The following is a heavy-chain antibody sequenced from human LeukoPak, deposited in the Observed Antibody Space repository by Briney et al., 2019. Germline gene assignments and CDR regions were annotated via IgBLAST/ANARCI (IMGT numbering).Heavy chain of an antibody. CDR1: GDSISSYY. D-gene: IGHD3-22*01. CDR2: IYYSGST. J-gene: IGHJ4*02. CDR3: ARVNYYDSSGTDY. V-gene: IGHV4-59*01. Sequence: SETLSLTCTVSGDSISSYYGSWIRQPPGKGLEWIGYIYYSGSTNYNPSLKSRVTISVDTSKNQFSLRLSSVTAADTAVYYCARVNYYDSSGTDYWGQGTLVTVSS.